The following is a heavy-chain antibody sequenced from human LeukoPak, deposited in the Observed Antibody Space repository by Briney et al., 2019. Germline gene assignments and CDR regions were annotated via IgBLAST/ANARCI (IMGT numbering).Heavy chain of an antibody. D-gene: IGHD6-19*01. CDR1: GGSFGGYY. V-gene: IGHV4-31*11. J-gene: IGHJ5*02. Sequence: PSETLSLTCAVYGGSFGGYYWSWIRQHPGKGLEWIGYIYYSGSTYYNPSLKSRVTISVDTSKNQFSLKLSSVTAADTAVYYCARENIAVAAYWFDPWGQGTLVTVSS. CDR3: ARENIAVAAYWFDP. CDR2: IYYSGST.